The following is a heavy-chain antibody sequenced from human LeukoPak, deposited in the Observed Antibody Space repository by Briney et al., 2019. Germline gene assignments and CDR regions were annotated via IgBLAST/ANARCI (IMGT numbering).Heavy chain of an antibody. CDR3: ARRSAYGSGSYYVYY. V-gene: IGHV1-8*03. Sequence: ASVKVSCKASGYTFSNYDINWVRQATGQGLEWMGWMNPNSGNTGYAQKFQGRVTITRNTSITTTYMELSSLKSEDTAVYYCARRSAYGSGSYYVYYWGQGTLVTVSS. D-gene: IGHD3-10*01. CDR2: MNPNSGNT. CDR1: GYTFSNYD. J-gene: IGHJ4*02.